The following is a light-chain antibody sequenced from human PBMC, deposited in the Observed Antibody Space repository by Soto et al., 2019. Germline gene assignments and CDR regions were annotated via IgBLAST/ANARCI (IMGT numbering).Light chain of an antibody. J-gene: IGKJ1*01. Sequence: DIQMTQSPSSLSASVGDRVTITCRASQTISHYLNWYQQKPGKAPKLLIYGASSLQSGVPSRFSGSGSGTDFTLSISSLQPEDFAAYYGEQSYSTRWTFGQGTKLEIK. CDR2: GAS. V-gene: IGKV1-39*01. CDR1: QTISHY. CDR3: EQSYSTRWT.